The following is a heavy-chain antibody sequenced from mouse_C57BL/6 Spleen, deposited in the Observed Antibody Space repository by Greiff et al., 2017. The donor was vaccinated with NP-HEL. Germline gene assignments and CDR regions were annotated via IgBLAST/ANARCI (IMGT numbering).Heavy chain of an antibody. CDR3: ARWNTTVWYFDV. V-gene: IGHV1-64*01. CDR1: GYTFTSYW. J-gene: IGHJ1*03. Sequence: QVQLQQPGAELVKPGASVKLSCKASGYTFTSYWMHWVKQRPGQGLEWIGMIHPNSGSTNYNEKFKSKATLTVDKSSSTAYMQLSSLTSEDSAVYYCARWNTTVWYFDVWGTGTTVTVSS. D-gene: IGHD1-1*01. CDR2: IHPNSGST.